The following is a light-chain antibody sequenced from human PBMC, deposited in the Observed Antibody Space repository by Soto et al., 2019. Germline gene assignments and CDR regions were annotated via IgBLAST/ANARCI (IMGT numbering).Light chain of an antibody. Sequence: EIVLTQSPATLSLSPGERATISFRASQGLSRFLAWYQQKPGQAPRLLIYDASNRATGVPARFSGSGSGTDFTLTISSLEPEDFAVYYCQQRTNWLTFGGGTKVDIK. J-gene: IGKJ4*01. CDR3: QQRTNWLT. CDR2: DAS. V-gene: IGKV3-11*01. CDR1: QGLSRF.